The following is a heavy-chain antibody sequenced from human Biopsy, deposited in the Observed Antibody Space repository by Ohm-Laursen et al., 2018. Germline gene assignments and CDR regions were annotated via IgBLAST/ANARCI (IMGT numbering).Heavy chain of an antibody. CDR3: ATTTMDTSGWFGNYFDS. V-gene: IGHV4-59*08. CDR1: RDSISNYY. D-gene: IGHD6-19*01. Sequence: PGTLSLTCTVSRDSISNYYWSWIRQPPGKGLEWIGYIDYRGSTKYNPSLRSRVTMSIDTSRNQFSLKLSSVTAADTAVYYCATTTMDTSGWFGNYFDSWGQGTLVTVSS. J-gene: IGHJ4*02. CDR2: IDYRGST.